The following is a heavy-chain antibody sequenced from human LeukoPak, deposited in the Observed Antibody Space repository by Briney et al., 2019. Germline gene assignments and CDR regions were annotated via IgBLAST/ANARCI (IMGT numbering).Heavy chain of an antibody. CDR3: ARVWQDYSGVDY. J-gene: IGHJ4*02. D-gene: IGHD2-21*01. CDR1: GFTFSAYH. Sequence: GGSLRLSCAASGFTFSAYHINWVRQAPGKGLEWISYISTTGTTIHYADSVKGRFAISRDNAKSSLYLQMNSLRDEDTAVYYCARVWQDYSGVDYWGQGTPVTVSS. CDR2: ISTTGTTI. V-gene: IGHV3-48*02.